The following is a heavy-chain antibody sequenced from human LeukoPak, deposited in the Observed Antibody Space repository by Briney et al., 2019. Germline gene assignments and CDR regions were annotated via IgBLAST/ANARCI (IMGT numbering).Heavy chain of an antibody. CDR3: ARGEPWLVLDY. D-gene: IGHD6-19*01. CDR1: GFTFSCYA. Sequence: GRSLRLSCAASGFTFSCYAMHWVRQAPGKGLEWVAVISYDGSNKYYADSVKGRFTISRDNSKNTLYLQMNSLRAEDTAVYYCARGEPWLVLDYWGQGTLVTVSS. V-gene: IGHV3-30-3*01. J-gene: IGHJ4*02. CDR2: ISYDGSNK.